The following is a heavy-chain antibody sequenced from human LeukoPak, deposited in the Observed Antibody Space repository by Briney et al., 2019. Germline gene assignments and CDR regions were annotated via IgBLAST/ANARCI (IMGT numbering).Heavy chain of an antibody. CDR2: ISSSGKSI. J-gene: IGHJ4*02. D-gene: IGHD3-9*01. CDR1: GFTFSDRY. V-gene: IGHV3-11*01. Sequence: GGSLRLSCAASGFTFSDRYMSWFRQGPGKGLEWVSYISSSGKSIYYADSVKGRFSISRDNATNSVYLQMNSLRAEDTAVYYCARESVFDWFGKYFFDCWGQGTLVTVSS. CDR3: ARESVFDWFGKYFFDC.